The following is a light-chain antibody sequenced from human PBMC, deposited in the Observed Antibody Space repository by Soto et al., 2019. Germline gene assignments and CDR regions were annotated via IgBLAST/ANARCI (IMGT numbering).Light chain of an antibody. J-gene: IGKJ5*01. CDR3: QQYNTWPPST. V-gene: IGKV3-15*01. CDR1: QSVAISF. Sequence: ETVLTQSPRTLSLSPGDSDTLSRMSSQSVAISFLAWYQQKPGKAPRLLXYGASSRATGSLARCSGSGSGREFTLTISSLQSEDFAVYYCQQYNTWPPSTFGQGTRLEIK. CDR2: GAS.